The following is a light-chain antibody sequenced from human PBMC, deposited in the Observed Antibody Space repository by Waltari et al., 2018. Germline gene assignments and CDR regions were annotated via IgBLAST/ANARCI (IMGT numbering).Light chain of an antibody. CDR1: QSVSSN. CDR2: DAS. Sequence: IVMTQSPATLSVSPGERATLSCRASQSVSSNLAWYQQKPGQAPRLLIYDASTRATGIPARFSGSGSGTEFTLTISSLQSEDLAVYYCQQYNSWPPYTFGQGTKLESK. J-gene: IGKJ2*01. CDR3: QQYNSWPPYT. V-gene: IGKV3-15*01.